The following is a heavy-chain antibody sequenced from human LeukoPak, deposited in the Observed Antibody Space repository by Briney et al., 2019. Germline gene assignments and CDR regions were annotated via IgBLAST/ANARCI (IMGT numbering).Heavy chain of an antibody. Sequence: ASVKVSCKASGYAFTNYAIQWVRQAPGQRLEWMGWINAGNGNTKYSQKFQGRVTITRDTSASTAYMELSSLRCEDTAVYFCARDQCSSASCYEGDFDYWGQGTLVTISS. D-gene: IGHD2-2*01. CDR2: INAGNGNT. V-gene: IGHV1-3*01. J-gene: IGHJ4*02. CDR3: ARDQCSSASCYEGDFDY. CDR1: GYAFTNYA.